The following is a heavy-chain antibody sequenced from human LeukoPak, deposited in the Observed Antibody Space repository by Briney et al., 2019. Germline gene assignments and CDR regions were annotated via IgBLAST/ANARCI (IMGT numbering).Heavy chain of an antibody. V-gene: IGHV3-23*01. D-gene: IGHD3-22*01. J-gene: IGHJ4*02. CDR2: FSGSGGST. CDR1: EFTFSNYW. CDR3: AKVEYYYDGSGQSDY. Sequence: GGSLRLSCEAFEFTFSNYWMSWVRQAPGKGLECISGFSGSGGSTYYADSVKGRFTISRDNSKNTLYLQMNSLRAEDTAVYYCAKVEYYYDGSGQSDYWGQGTLVTVSS.